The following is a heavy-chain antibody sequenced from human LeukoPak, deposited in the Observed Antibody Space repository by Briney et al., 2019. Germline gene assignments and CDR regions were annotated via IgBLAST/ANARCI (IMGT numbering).Heavy chain of an antibody. CDR1: GFTVSSSY. V-gene: IGHV3-66*01. CDR3: ARGGVVYPDSFDI. J-gene: IGHJ3*02. D-gene: IGHD2-15*01. Sequence: GGSLRLSCAASGFTVSSSYMNWVRQAPGKGLEWVSLFFSGGGTYYADSVKGRFTISRDNSKNTLFLQMNSLRAEDTAVYYCARGGVVYPDSFDIWGRGTMVTVSS. CDR2: FFSGGGT.